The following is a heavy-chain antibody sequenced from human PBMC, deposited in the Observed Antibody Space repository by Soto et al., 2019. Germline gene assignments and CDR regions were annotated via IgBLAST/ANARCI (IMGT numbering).Heavy chain of an antibody. V-gene: IGHV3-33*08. Sequence: QVHLVESGGGVVQPGGSLRLSCAGSGFTFSDYGMHWVRQAPGKGLEWVAVLWYDGSGEYYTDSLRGRFTISRANSKNTPYLQMNNLRDEDTGVYYCARDSVRFLEHFSKDYFDYWGQGTRVTVSS. CDR1: GFTFSDYG. D-gene: IGHD3-3*01. CDR3: ARDSVRFLEHFSKDYFDY. J-gene: IGHJ4*02. CDR2: LWYDGSGE.